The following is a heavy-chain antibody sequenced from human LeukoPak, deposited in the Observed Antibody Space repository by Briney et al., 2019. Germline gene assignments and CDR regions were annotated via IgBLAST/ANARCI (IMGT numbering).Heavy chain of an antibody. V-gene: IGHV5-51*01. CDR2: IYPGDSDT. D-gene: IGHD3-22*01. CDR1: GYSFTTYW. Sequence: GESLKISCQGSGYSFTTYWIGWVRQMPGKGLEWMGIIYPGDSDTRYSPSFQGQVTISADKSISTAYLQWSSLKASDTAMYYCARPTYYYDSSGYLTYFDYWGQGTLVTVSS. CDR3: ARPTYYYDSSGYLTYFDY. J-gene: IGHJ4*02.